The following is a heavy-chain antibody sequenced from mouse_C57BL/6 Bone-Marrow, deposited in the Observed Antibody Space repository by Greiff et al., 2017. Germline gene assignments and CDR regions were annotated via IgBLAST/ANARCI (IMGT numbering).Heavy chain of an antibody. Sequence: VQLVESGAELVRPGSSMKMSCTASGYTFTNYWIGWAQQSPGHGLEWIGDIYPGGGYTYYQDKFKGRGTLTADKSYNTSYLQLSSLTSEDSAIYYCARDYCGCSDEGWAIDDWGTGTTVTVSS. CDR3: ARDYCGCSDEGWAIDD. CDR1: GYTFTNYW. J-gene: IGHJ1*03. D-gene: IGHD1-1*01. V-gene: IGHV1-63*01. CDR2: IYPGGGYT.